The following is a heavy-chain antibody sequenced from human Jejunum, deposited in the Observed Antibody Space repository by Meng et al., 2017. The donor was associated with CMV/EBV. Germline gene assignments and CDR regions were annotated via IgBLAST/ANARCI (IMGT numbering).Heavy chain of an antibody. J-gene: IGHJ4*02. CDR2: ISYDGSKK. V-gene: IGHV3-30*04. Sequence: CATSEFTFSNSAVHWVRQAPGKGLEWMAVISYDGSKKFFADSLQGRLTISRDNFKNTVHLQMSSLRPEDTAVYYCALYTTLNYFDFGRQGTLVTVSS. CDR3: ALYTTLNYFDF. CDR1: EFTFSNSA. D-gene: IGHD1-26*01.